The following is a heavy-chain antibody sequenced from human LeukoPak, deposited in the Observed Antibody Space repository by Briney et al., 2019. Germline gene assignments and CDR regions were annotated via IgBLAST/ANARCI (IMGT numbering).Heavy chain of an antibody. CDR1: GYTFTGYY. Sequence: ASVKVSCKASGYTFTGYYMHWVRQAPGQGLEYMGRINPISGGTVYAQKFQGRVTMTRDTSITTAYMELTRLTSDNTAVYYCARFCSSTSCYSDYWGQGTLVTVSS. CDR3: ARFCSSTSCYSDY. CDR2: INPISGGT. D-gene: IGHD2-2*01. V-gene: IGHV1-2*06. J-gene: IGHJ4*02.